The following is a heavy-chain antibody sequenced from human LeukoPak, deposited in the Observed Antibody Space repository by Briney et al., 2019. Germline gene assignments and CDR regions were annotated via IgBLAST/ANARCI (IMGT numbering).Heavy chain of an antibody. CDR1: GFTFDGYW. CDR2: INSDGSTT. V-gene: IGHV3-74*01. Sequence: GGSLRLSCAASGFTFDGYWMHWVRQAPGKGLVWVSRINSDGSTTNYADSVMGRFTISRDNAKNTLYPQMDSLTVEDTAVYYCWVPATAGEGDYWGQGTLVTVSS. D-gene: IGHD2-2*01. J-gene: IGHJ4*02. CDR3: WVPATAGEGDY.